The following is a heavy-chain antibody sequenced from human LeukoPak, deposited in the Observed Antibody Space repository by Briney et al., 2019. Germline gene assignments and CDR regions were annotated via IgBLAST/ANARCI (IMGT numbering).Heavy chain of an antibody. CDR2: IIPILGIP. Sequence: SVKVSCKASGGTLNNYALNWVRQAPGQGLEWMGRIIPILGIPTYAQKFKGRVTITADKSPNTVFMEMSSLRSQDTAVYFCGRESSMMVPAPTDPWGQGTLVTVSS. J-gene: IGHJ5*02. D-gene: IGHD2-15*01. V-gene: IGHV1-69*04. CDR3: GRESSMMVPAPTDP. CDR1: GGTLNNYA.